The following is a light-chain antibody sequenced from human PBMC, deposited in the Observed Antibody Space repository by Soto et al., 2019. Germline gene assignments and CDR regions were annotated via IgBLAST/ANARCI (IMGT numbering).Light chain of an antibody. J-gene: IGLJ1*01. V-gene: IGLV2-23*02. CDR1: SSDVGSYNL. CDR2: EVS. CDR3: CSYAGIYV. Sequence: QSALTQPASVSGSPGQSITISCTGTSSDVGSYNLVSWYQQHPGKAPKLMIYEVSKRPSGVSNRCSGSKSGNTASLTISGLQAEDEADYYCCSYAGIYVFGTGTKLTVL.